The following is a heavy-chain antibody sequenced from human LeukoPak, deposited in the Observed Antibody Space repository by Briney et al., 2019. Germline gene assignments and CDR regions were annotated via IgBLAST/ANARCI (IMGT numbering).Heavy chain of an antibody. CDR2: ISSSSSYI. Sequence: NPGRSLRLSCAASGFTFSSYSMNWVRQAPGKGLEWVSSISSSSSYIYYADSVKGRFTISRDNAKNSLYLQMNSLRAEDTAVYYCARDLSRQPTYYDYVWGSYRYGGSRDWFDPWGQGTLVTVSS. D-gene: IGHD3-16*02. V-gene: IGHV3-21*04. CDR3: ARDLSRQPTYYDYVWGSYRYGGSRDWFDP. J-gene: IGHJ5*02. CDR1: GFTFSSYS.